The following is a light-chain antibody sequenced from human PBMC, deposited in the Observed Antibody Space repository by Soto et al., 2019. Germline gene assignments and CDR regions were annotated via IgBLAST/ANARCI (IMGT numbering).Light chain of an antibody. V-gene: IGLV1-40*01. CDR3: QSYDSSLSGWL. Sequence: QPVLTQPPSVSGAPGQRVTISCTGSSSNIGAGYNVHWYQQVPGTAPKLLIYGDSNRPSGVPDRFSGSKSGTSASLAITGLLAEDEADYYCQSYDSSLSGWLFGGGTKLTVL. J-gene: IGLJ3*02. CDR1: SSNIGAGYN. CDR2: GDS.